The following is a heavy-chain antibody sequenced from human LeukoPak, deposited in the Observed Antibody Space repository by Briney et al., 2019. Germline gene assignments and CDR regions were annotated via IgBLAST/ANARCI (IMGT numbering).Heavy chain of an antibody. V-gene: IGHV1-58*02. Sequence: SVRVSCKASGFTFTTSAIQWVRQARGQRLEWIGWIVGGSGNTNYAQKFQERVTITRDMSTSTAYMELSSLSSEDTAVFYCAADPDYNGNGDAFDFWGQGTMVTVSS. J-gene: IGHJ3*01. D-gene: IGHD4-23*01. CDR1: GFTFTTSA. CDR3: AADPDYNGNGDAFDF. CDR2: IVGGSGNT.